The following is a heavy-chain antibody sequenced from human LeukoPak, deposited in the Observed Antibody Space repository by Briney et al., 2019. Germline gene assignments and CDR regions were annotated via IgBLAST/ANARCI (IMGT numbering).Heavy chain of an antibody. Sequence: ASVKVSCKASGGTFSSYAISWVRQAPGQGLEWMGGIIPIFGTANYAQKFQGRVTITADESTSTAYMELSSLRSEDTAVYYCARGVAGTSSYYYYYGMDVWGQGTTVTVSS. J-gene: IGHJ6*02. CDR1: GGTFSSYA. CDR2: IIPIFGTA. D-gene: IGHD6-19*01. V-gene: IGHV1-69*01. CDR3: ARGVAGTSSYYYYYGMDV.